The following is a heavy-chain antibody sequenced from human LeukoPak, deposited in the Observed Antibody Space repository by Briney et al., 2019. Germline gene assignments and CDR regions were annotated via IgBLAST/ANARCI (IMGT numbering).Heavy chain of an antibody. CDR3: ARDPVVPATSMQFDWYFDL. CDR2: IYYSGST. J-gene: IGHJ2*01. CDR1: GGSISSYY. D-gene: IGHD2-21*02. V-gene: IGHV4-59*12. Sequence: ASETLSLTCTVSGGSISSYYWSWIRQPPGKGLEWIGYIYYSGSTNYNPSLKSRVTISVHTSKNQFSLKLSSVTAADTAVYYCARDPVVPATSMQFDWYFDLWGRGTLVTVSS.